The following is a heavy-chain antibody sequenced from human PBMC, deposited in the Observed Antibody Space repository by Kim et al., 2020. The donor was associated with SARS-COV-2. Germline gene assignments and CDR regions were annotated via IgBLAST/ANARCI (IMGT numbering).Heavy chain of an antibody. Sequence: GGSLRLSCAASGFTFSSYGMHWVRQAPGKGLEWVAVIWYDGSNKYYADSVKGRFTISRDNSKNTLYLQMNSLRAEDTAVYYCARDYYGSGSYYIWEEVFGPTTYYYYGMDVWGQGTTVTVSS. CDR3: ARDYYGSGSYYIWEEVFGPTTYYYYGMDV. CDR2: IWYDGSNK. V-gene: IGHV3-33*01. D-gene: IGHD3-10*01. CDR1: GFTFSSYG. J-gene: IGHJ6*02.